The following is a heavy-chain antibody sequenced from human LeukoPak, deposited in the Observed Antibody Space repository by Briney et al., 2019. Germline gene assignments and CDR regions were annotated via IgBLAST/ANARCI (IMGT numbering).Heavy chain of an antibody. D-gene: IGHD4-23*01. CDR2: IIPIFGTA. CDR1: GGSFSIYA. V-gene: IGHV1-69*13. Sequence: GASVKVSCKASGGSFSIYAINWVRQAPGQGLEWMGGIIPIFGTANYAQKFQDRVTITAVESMSTVYMELSSLRSEDTAVYYCARGWLAESTVVTPYNYWGQETLVTVPS. CDR3: ARGWLAESTVVTPYNY. J-gene: IGHJ4*02.